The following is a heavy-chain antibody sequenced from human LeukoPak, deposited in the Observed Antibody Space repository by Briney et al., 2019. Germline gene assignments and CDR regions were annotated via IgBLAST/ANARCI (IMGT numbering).Heavy chain of an antibody. D-gene: IGHD6-6*01. V-gene: IGHV4-59*08. CDR2: IYYTGST. CDR1: GGSISSLY. Sequence: SETLSLTCSVSGGSISSLYWSWIRQPPGKGLEWIGYIYYTGSTNYNPSLKSRVTMFVGMSKNQFSLRLSSVTAADTAVYYCARYRAYSSSSPFDYWGQGTLVTVSS. CDR3: ARYRAYSSSSPFDY. J-gene: IGHJ4*02.